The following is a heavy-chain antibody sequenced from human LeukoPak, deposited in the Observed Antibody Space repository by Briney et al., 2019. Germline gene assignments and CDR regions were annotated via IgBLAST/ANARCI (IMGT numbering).Heavy chain of an antibody. CDR1: GYTLTGYY. V-gene: IGHV1-2*02. CDR3: ARDRVGSGWPRPYYFEV. Sequence: ASVKVSCKASGYTLTGYYLHWVRHAPGQGLEWMGWINPNTGATHSAQKFQGRITMTTDTSISTAYMDLSRLRSDDTAVYYCARDRVGSGWPRPYYFEVWGQGTLVTVSS. D-gene: IGHD6-19*01. CDR2: INPNTGAT. J-gene: IGHJ4*02.